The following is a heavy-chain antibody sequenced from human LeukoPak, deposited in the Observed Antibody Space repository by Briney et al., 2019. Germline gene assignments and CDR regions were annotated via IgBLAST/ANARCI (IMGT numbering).Heavy chain of an antibody. CDR1: GGSISSYY. D-gene: IGHD4-17*01. CDR3: ARGFGIHDYGDYNSGYSWFDP. CDR2: IYTSGST. V-gene: IGHV4-4*07. J-gene: IGHJ5*02. Sequence: SETLSLTCTVSGGSISSYYWSWIRQPAGKGLEWIGRIYTSGSTNYNPSLKSRVTMSVDTSKNQFSLKLSSVTAADTAVYYCARGFGIHDYGDYNSGYSWFDPWGQGTLVTVSS.